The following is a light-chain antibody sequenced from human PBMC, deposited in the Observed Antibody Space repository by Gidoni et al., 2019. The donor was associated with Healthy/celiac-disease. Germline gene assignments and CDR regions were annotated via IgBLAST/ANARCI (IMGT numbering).Light chain of an antibody. CDR1: QSVSSY. CDR2: DAS. J-gene: IGKJ4*01. V-gene: IGKV3-11*01. CDR3: QQRSNWPPA. Sequence: EIVLTQSPATLSLSPGERATLSCRASQSVSSYLAWYQQKPGQAPRLLIYDASNRATGIPARFSGCGSGTDFTLTISSLAPEDFSVYYCQQRSNWPPAFGGGTKVEIK.